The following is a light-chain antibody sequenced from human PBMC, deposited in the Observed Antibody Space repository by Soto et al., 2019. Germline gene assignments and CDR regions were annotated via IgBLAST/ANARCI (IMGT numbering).Light chain of an antibody. CDR2: WAS. V-gene: IGKV4-1*01. CDR1: QSVLYSSNNKNY. Sequence: DIVMTQSPDSLAVSLGERATINCKSSQSVLYSSNNKNYLAWYQQKPGQPPKLLIYWASTRESGVPDRFSGSGSRKDFTLTISSLQAEDVAVYYCQQYYSTPPITFCQGTRLEIK. CDR3: QQYYSTPPIT. J-gene: IGKJ5*01.